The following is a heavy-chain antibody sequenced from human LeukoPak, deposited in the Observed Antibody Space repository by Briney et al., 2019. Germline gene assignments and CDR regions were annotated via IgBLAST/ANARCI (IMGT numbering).Heavy chain of an antibody. V-gene: IGHV1-69*04. CDR3: AREGWFDP. CDR1: GCTFSSYA. Sequence: SVKVSCKDSGCTFSSYAISWVRQAPGQGLEWMGRIIPILGIANYAQKFQGRVTMTRNTSISTAYMELSSLRSEDTAVYYCAREGWFDPWGQGTLVTVSS. CDR2: IIPILGIA. J-gene: IGHJ5*02.